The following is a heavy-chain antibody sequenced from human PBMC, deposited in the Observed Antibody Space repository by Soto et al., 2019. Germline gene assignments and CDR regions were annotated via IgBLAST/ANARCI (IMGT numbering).Heavy chain of an antibody. CDR3: ARGRYSGYARPFSP. Sequence: SETLSLTCSVSGGSISSGDYYWSWIRQPPGKGLEWIGYIYYSGSTYYNPSLKSRVTISVDTSKNQFSLKLSSVTAADTAVYYCARGRYSGYARPFSPWGKGTRVAASS. V-gene: IGHV4-30-4*01. J-gene: IGHJ5*02. CDR2: IYYSGST. CDR1: GGSISSGDYY. D-gene: IGHD5-12*01.